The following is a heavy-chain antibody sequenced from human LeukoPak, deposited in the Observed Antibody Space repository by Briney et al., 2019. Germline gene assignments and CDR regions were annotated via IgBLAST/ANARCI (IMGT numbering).Heavy chain of an antibody. J-gene: IGHJ4*02. CDR3: ARVEWERSFDY. D-gene: IGHD1-26*01. V-gene: IGHV1-18*04. Sequence: ASVKVSCKASGYTFTGCYMHWVRQAPGQGLEWMGWISAYNGNTNYAQKLQGRVTMTTDTSTSTAYMELRSLRSDDTAVYYCARVEWERSFDYWGQGTLVTVSS. CDR2: ISAYNGNT. CDR1: GYTFTGCY.